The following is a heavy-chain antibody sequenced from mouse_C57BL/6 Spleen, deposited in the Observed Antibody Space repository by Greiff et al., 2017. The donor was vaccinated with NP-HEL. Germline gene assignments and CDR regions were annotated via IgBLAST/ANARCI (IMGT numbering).Heavy chain of an antibody. CDR2: INPSSGYT. CDR3: ARSGYDYDLAWFAY. J-gene: IGHJ3*01. CDR1: GYTFTSYT. D-gene: IGHD2-4*01. Sequence: QVQLQQSGAELARPGASVKMSCKASGYTFTSYTMHWVKQRPGQGLEWIGYINPSSGYTKYNQKFKDKATLTADKSSSTAYMQLSSLTSEDSADYYCARSGYDYDLAWFAYWGQGTMVTVSA. V-gene: IGHV1-4*01.